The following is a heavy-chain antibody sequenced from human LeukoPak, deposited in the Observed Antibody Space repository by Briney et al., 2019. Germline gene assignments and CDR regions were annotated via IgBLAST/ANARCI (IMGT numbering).Heavy chain of an antibody. CDR3: ARDLDGYAYDY. J-gene: IGHJ4*02. Sequence: SETLSLTCTVSGGSISSYYWSWTRQPPGKGLEWIGYIYYSGSTNYNPSLKSRVTISVDTSKNQFSLKLSSVTAADTAVYYCARDLDGYAYDYWGQGTLVTVSS. CDR2: IYYSGST. D-gene: IGHD5-24*01. V-gene: IGHV4-59*01. CDR1: GGSISSYY.